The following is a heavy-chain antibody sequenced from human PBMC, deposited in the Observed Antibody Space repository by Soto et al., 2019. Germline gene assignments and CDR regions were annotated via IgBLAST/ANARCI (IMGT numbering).Heavy chain of an antibody. CDR3: ARSSGDDFFYYGMDV. J-gene: IGHJ6*02. Sequence: QGELQESGPGLVKPSETLSLTCSVSGASITSYSWSWILQSAGEGLQWIGRVYARGATNYNPSLKSRITISGDTSKTQFSLKLTSVTAADTAVYYCARSSGDDFFYYGMDVWGHGTTVTVSS. CDR2: VYARGAT. CDR1: GASITSYS. V-gene: IGHV4-4*07. D-gene: IGHD4-17*01.